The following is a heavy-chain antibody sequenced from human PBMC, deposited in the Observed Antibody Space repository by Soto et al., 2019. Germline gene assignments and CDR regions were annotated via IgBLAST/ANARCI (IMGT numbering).Heavy chain of an antibody. D-gene: IGHD1-26*01. CDR3: AKVPFVGWEVRESDY. CDR2: ISGSADST. Sequence: PGGSLRLSCAASGFTFSSYAMTWVRQAPGKGLEWVSTISGSADSTYYADSVKGRFTISRDNSKKTLHLQMISLRAEDTAVYYCAKVPFVGWEVRESDYWGQGTLVTVSS. J-gene: IGHJ4*02. V-gene: IGHV3-23*01. CDR1: GFTFSSYA.